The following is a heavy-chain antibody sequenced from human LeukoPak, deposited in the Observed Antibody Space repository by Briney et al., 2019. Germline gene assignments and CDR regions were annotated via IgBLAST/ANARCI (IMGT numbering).Heavy chain of an antibody. CDR2: IKQDGSEK. Sequence: GGSLRLSCAASGFTFSSYWMSWVRQAPGKGLEWVANIKQDGSEKYYVDSVKGRFTISRDNAKNSLYLQMNSLRAEDTALYYCARGGYGDYGVNRAFDIWGQGTMVTVSS. CDR3: ARGGYGDYGVNRAFDI. CDR1: GFTFSSYW. J-gene: IGHJ3*02. V-gene: IGHV3-7*01. D-gene: IGHD4-17*01.